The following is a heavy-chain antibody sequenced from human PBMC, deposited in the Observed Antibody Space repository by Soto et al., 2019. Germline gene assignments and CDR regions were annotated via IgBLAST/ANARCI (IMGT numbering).Heavy chain of an antibody. J-gene: IGHJ5*02. V-gene: IGHV1-2*04. CDR1: GYTFTGYY. Sequence: QVQLVQSGAEVKKPGASVKVSCKASGYTFTGYYMHWVRQAPGQGLEWMGWINPNSGGTKYAQKFQGWVPMTRDTSISTAYMELSRLRSDDTAVYYCARGLVAAAGTYWFDPWGQGTLVTVSS. CDR2: INPNSGGT. CDR3: ARGLVAAAGTYWFDP. D-gene: IGHD6-13*01.